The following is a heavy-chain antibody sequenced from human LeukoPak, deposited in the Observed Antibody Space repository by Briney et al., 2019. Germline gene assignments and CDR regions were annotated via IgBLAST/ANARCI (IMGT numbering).Heavy chain of an antibody. D-gene: IGHD4-17*01. V-gene: IGHV3-21*01. CDR3: ASWTTVTTFFDY. Sequence: GVSLRLSCAASGFTFSSYSMNWVRQDPGKGLEWVSSISSSSSYIYYADSVKGRSIISRDNAKNSLYLQMNSLRAEDTAVYYCASWTTVTTFFDYWGQGTLVTVSS. J-gene: IGHJ4*02. CDR1: GFTFSSYS. CDR2: ISSSSSYI.